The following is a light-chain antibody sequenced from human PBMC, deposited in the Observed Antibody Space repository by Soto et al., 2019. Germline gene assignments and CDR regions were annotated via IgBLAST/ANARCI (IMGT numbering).Light chain of an antibody. CDR2: GAY. Sequence: EIVLTQSPGTLSLSPGERASLSCRASQSVTSSYLAWYQQKPDQAPRLLIFGAYNRAAGIPDRFSGSGSGTDFTLTISRLEPEDFAVYYCHQYGTTFGQGTKVESK. CDR1: QSVTSSY. J-gene: IGKJ1*01. CDR3: HQYGTT. V-gene: IGKV3-20*01.